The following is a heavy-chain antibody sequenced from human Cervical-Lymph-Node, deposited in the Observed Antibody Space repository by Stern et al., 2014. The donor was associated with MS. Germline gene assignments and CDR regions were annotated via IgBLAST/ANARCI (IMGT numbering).Heavy chain of an antibody. CDR3: ARAGPYDYIWGNFRHRAFYFDS. CDR2: LYYSGRT. J-gene: IGHJ4*02. CDR1: SGFIGNNY. Sequence: HVQLQESGPGLVKPSETLSLMCSVSSGFIGNNYWSWIRQPPGKGLEWIGHLYYSGRTYYNPSLKSRVTIPLDTSKNQLSLRLSSVTAADTAVYYCARAGPYDYIWGNFRHRAFYFDSWGQGALVTVSS. V-gene: IGHV4-59*01. D-gene: IGHD3-16*02.